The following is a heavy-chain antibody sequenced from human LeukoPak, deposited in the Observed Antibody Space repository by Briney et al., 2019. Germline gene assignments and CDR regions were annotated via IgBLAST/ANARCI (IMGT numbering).Heavy chain of an antibody. CDR2: IIPIFGTA. V-gene: IGHV1-69*05. Sequence: GASVKVSCKASGGTFSSYAISWVRQAPGQGLEWMGGIIPIFGTANYAQKFQGRVTITTDESTSTAYMELRSLRSDDTAVYYCARDSSTGAKFDPWGQGTLVTVSS. CDR3: ARDSSTGAKFDP. D-gene: IGHD6-6*01. J-gene: IGHJ5*02. CDR1: GGTFSSYA.